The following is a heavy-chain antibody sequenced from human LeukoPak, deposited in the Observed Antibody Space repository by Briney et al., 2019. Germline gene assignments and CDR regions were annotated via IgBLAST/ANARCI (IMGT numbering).Heavy chain of an antibody. D-gene: IGHD6-13*01. CDR2: ISSSSSYI. CDR1: GFTFSSYS. CDR3: AKRTRAGTNYFDY. V-gene: IGHV3-21*04. J-gene: IGHJ4*02. Sequence: PGGSLRLSCAASGFTFSSYSMNWVRQAPGKGLEWVSSISSSSSYIYYADSVKGRFTISRDNAKNSLYLQMNSLRAEDTAVYYCAKRTRAGTNYFDYWGQGTLVTVSS.